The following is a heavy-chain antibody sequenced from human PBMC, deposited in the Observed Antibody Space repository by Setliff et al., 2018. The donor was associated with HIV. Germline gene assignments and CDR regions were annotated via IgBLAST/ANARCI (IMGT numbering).Heavy chain of an antibody. D-gene: IGHD3-10*01. Sequence: SVQVSCKASGYTFSSYAISWVRQAPGQGLEWMGGIIPILGIANYAQKFQGRVTITTDESTSTAYMELSSLRSEDTAVYYCASVGEMVEGAPNWFDPWGQGTLVTVSS. CDR2: IIPILGIA. J-gene: IGHJ5*02. V-gene: IGHV1-69*10. CDR3: ASVGEMVEGAPNWFDP. CDR1: GYTFSSYA.